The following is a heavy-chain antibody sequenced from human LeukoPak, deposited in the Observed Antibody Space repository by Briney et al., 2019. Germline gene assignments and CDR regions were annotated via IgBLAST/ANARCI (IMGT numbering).Heavy chain of an antibody. J-gene: IGHJ3*02. CDR2: IYSGGST. V-gene: IGHV3-53*01. D-gene: IGHD3-10*01. CDR1: GFTVNNNY. Sequence: PGGSLRLSCAASGFTVNNNYMSWVRQAPGKGLEWVSVIYSGGSTYYADSVKGRFIISRDNSKNTLYLQMSSLRAEDTAVYYCARLGRDDAFDIWGQGTMVTVSS. CDR3: ARLGRDDAFDI.